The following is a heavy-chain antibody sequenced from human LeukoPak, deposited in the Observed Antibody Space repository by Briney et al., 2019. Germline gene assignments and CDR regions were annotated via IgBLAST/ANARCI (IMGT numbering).Heavy chain of an antibody. CDR1: GFTLSSYW. CDR3: VRGNPFGGY. V-gene: IGHV3-7*03. D-gene: IGHD2-15*01. CDR2: IKQDGSEI. J-gene: IGHJ4*02. Sequence: PGGSLRLSCAASGFTLSSYWMIWVRQAPGKGLEWVANIKQDGSEIYYVDSVKGRFTISRDNAKNSLYLQMTSLRAEDTAVYYCVRGNPFGGYWGQGTLVTVSS.